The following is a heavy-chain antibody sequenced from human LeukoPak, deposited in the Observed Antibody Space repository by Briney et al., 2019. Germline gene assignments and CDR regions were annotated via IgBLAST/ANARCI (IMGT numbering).Heavy chain of an antibody. J-gene: IGHJ6*04. CDR2: ISSSGSTI. Sequence: PGGSLRLSCAASGFPFSYSWMDWVRQAPGKGLEWVSYISSSGSTIYYADSVKGRFTISRDNAKNSLYLQMNSLRAEDTAVYYCAELGITMIGGVWGKGTTVTISS. CDR3: AELGITMIGGV. V-gene: IGHV3-48*03. D-gene: IGHD3-10*02. CDR1: GFPFSYSW.